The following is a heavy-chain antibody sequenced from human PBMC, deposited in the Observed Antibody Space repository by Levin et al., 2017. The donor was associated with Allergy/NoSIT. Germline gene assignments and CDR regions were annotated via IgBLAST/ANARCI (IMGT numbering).Heavy chain of an antibody. CDR1: GGSISTDNW. J-gene: IGHJ4*02. CDR2: IYRSGDT. V-gene: IGHV4-4*02. Sequence: SQTLSLTCAVSGGSISTDNWWSWIRQPPGKGLEWIGEIYRSGDTNHNPSLRSRVTMPVDKPKNLFSLKLSSVTAAATAVYYCATVEGLFCSGVSCSYSFHCRGQGALVTVSS. CDR3: ATVEGLFCSGVSCSYSFHC. D-gene: IGHD3-9*01.